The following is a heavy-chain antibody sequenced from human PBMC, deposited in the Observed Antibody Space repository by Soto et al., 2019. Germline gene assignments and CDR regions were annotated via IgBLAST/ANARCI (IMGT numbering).Heavy chain of an antibody. Sequence: QVQLQESGPGLVKPSGTLSLTCAVSGGSISNPNWWSRVRQSPGKGLEWIGEIFHSGSTNYNPSLKSRVTISVDKSTNQFSLKVNSVTAADTAIYFCAALTTLNTGVGFDPWGQGTLVTVSS. CDR2: IFHSGST. D-gene: IGHD4-4*01. V-gene: IGHV4-4*02. CDR3: AALTTLNTGVGFDP. J-gene: IGHJ5*02. CDR1: GGSISNPNW.